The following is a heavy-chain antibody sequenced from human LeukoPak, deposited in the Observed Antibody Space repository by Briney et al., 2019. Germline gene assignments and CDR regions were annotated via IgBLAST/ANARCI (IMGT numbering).Heavy chain of an antibody. CDR2: ISSSGSTI. J-gene: IGHJ6*03. Sequence: GGSLRLSCAASGFTFSDYYMSWIRQAPGKGLEGVSYISSSGSTIYYADSVKGRFTISRDNAKNSLYLQMSSLRAENTAVYYCARVPPYDFWSGYYYYYYMDVWGKGTTVTVSS. CDR1: GFTFSDYY. CDR3: ARVPPYDFWSGYYYYYYMDV. D-gene: IGHD3-3*01. V-gene: IGHV3-11*04.